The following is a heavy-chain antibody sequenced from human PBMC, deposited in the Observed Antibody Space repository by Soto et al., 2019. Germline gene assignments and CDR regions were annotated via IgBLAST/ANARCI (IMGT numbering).Heavy chain of an antibody. CDR1: GGSISSSSYY. Sequence: SETLSLTCTVSGGSISSSSYYWGWIRQPPGKGLEWIGSIYYSGSTYYNPSLKSRVTISVDTSKNQFSLKLSSVTAADTAVYYCARHAKMDGVVPAAIGWFDPWGQGTLVTVSS. V-gene: IGHV4-39*01. CDR2: IYYSGST. CDR3: ARHAKMDGVVPAAIGWFDP. J-gene: IGHJ5*02. D-gene: IGHD2-2*02.